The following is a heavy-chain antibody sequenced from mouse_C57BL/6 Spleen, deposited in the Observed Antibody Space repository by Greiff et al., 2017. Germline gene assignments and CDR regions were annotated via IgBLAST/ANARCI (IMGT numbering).Heavy chain of an antibody. CDR2: IDPSDSET. CDR1: GYTFTSYW. Sequence: QVQLQQPGAELVRPGSSVKLSCKASGYTFTSYWMHWVKQRPIQGLEWIGNIDPSDSETHYNQKFKDKATLTVDKSSSTAYMQLSSLTSEDSAVYYCARESSYAMDYWGQGTSVTVSS. V-gene: IGHV1-52*01. J-gene: IGHJ4*01. CDR3: ARESSYAMDY. D-gene: IGHD1-3*01.